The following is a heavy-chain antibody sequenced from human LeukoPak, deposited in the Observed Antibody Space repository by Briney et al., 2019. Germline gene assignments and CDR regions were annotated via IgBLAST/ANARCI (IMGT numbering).Heavy chain of an antibody. CDR3: AGWNYFDY. D-gene: IGHD6-19*01. Sequence: PGGSLRLSCAASGFTFSSNWMSWVRQAPGKGLEWVANIKQDGSEKYYVDSVKGRFTISRDNAKNSLYLQMDSLRAEDTALYFCAGWNYFDYWGQGTLVTVSS. V-gene: IGHV3-7*01. CDR2: IKQDGSEK. J-gene: IGHJ4*02. CDR1: GFTFSSNW.